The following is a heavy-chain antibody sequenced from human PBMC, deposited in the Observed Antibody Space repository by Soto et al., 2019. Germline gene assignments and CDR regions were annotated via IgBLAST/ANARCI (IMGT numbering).Heavy chain of an antibody. CDR3: ARVEGYDFWSGPKDAGRVDY. CDR2: ISSSGSTI. J-gene: IGHJ4*02. V-gene: IGHV3-11*01. Sequence: GGSLRLSCAASGFTFSDYYMSWIRQAPGKGLEWVSYISSSGSTIYYADSVKGRFTISRDNAKNSLYLQMNSLRAEDTAVYYCARVEGYDFWSGPKDAGRVDYWGQGTLVTVSS. D-gene: IGHD3-3*01. CDR1: GFTFSDYY.